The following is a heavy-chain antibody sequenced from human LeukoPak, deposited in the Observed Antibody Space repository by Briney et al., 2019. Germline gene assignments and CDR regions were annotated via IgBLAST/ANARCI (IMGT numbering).Heavy chain of an antibody. CDR3: ARRGWVRGYSRSLFGY. V-gene: IGHV1-8*01. J-gene: IGHJ4*02. CDR1: GYTFTTYG. D-gene: IGHD5-12*01. CDR2: MNPHSGNT. Sequence: ASVKVSCKASGYTFTTYGLSWVRQAPGQGLEWLGWMNPHSGNTGYPQKFQDRVTMTRDTSISTAYMELRGLTSEDTAIYFCARRGWVRGYSRSLFGYWGQGTLVTVSS.